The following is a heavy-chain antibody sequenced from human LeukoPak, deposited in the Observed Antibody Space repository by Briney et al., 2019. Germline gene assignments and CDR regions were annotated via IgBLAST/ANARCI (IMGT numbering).Heavy chain of an antibody. CDR2: IYHSGST. V-gene: IGHV4-30-2*01. CDR1: GGSISSGGYS. D-gene: IGHD3-22*01. CDR3: ARGGYDSSGYYYPNWFDP. J-gene: IGHJ5*02. Sequence: SETLSLTCAVSGGSISSGGYSWSWIRQPPGKGLEWIGYIYHSGSTYYNPSLKSRVTISVDRSKNQFSLKLSSVTAADTAVYYCARGGYDSSGYYYPNWFDPWGQGTLVTASS.